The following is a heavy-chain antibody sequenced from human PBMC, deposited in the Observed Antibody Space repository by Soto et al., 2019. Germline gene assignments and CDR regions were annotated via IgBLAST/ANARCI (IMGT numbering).Heavy chain of an antibody. CDR3: ADYGSGSPWFYLDY. CDR2: ISGSGGST. V-gene: IGHV3-23*01. J-gene: IGHJ4*02. D-gene: IGHD3-10*01. CDR1: GFTFSNYA. Sequence: EVQLLQSGGGLVQPGGSLRLSCAASGFTFSNYAMSWVRQAPGKGLEWVSAISGSGGSTYYADSVKGRFTISRDNSKNTLYLQMNSLRAEDTAVYYCADYGSGSPWFYLDYWGQGTLVTVSS.